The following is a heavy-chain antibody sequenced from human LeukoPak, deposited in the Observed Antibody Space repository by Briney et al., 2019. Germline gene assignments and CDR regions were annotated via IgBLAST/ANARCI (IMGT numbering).Heavy chain of an antibody. CDR3: AKRGEYYFDY. CDR1: GFTFSSHG. J-gene: IGHJ4*02. CDR2: ISGSGIST. Sequence: AGGSQRLSCAASGFTFSSHGMSWVRQAPGKGLEWLSAISGSGISTFYADSVEGRVTISRDNSKNTVYLQMNSLRAEDTAVYHCAKRGEYYFDYWGQGALVTVSS. V-gene: IGHV3-23*01.